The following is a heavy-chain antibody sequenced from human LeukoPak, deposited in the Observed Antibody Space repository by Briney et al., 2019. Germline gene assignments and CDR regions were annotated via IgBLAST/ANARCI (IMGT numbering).Heavy chain of an antibody. V-gene: IGHV3-30*02. CDR3: AKGEQQLITFLDYYYYMDV. Sequence: AGGSLRLSCAASGFTFSSYGMHWVRQAPGKGLEWVAFIRYDGSNKYYADSVKGRFTISRDNSKNTLYLQMNSLRAEDTAVYYCAKGEQQLITFLDYYYYMDVWGKGTTVTVSS. CDR2: IRYDGSNK. D-gene: IGHD6-13*01. CDR1: GFTFSSYG. J-gene: IGHJ6*03.